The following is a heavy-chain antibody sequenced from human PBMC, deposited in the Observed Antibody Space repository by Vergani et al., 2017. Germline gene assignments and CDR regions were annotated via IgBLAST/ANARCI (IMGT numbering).Heavy chain of an antibody. CDR2: ISSSSSYT. D-gene: IGHD5-18*01. CDR3: ARHVDTAMAGFDY. J-gene: IGHJ4*02. V-gene: IGHV3-11*06. CDR1: GGSFSDYY. Sequence: QVQLQQWGAGLLKPSETLSLTCAVYGGSFSDYYMSWIRQAPGKGLEWVSYISSSSSYTNYADSVKGRFTISRDNAKNSLYLQMNSLRAEDTAVYYCARHVDTAMAGFDYWGQGTLVTVSS.